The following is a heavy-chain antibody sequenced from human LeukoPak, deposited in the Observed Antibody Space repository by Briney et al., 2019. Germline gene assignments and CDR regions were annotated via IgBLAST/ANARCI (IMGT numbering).Heavy chain of an antibody. CDR2: IKQDGSEK. CDR3: ARGRMSFDY. V-gene: IGHV3-7*03. Sequence: GGSLRLSCAASGFTFNLYAMTWVRQAPGKGLEWVANIKQDGSEKYYVDSVKGRFTISRDNAKNSLYLQMNSLRAEDTAVYYCARGRMSFDYWGQGTLVTVSS. CDR1: GFTFNLYA. J-gene: IGHJ4*02.